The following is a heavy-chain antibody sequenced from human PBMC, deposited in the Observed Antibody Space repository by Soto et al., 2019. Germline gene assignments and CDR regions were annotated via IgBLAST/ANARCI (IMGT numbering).Heavy chain of an antibody. CDR1: GYTFTSYA. Sequence: ASVKVSCKASGYTFTSYAMHWVRQAPGQRLEWMGWINAGNGNTKYSQKFQGRVTITRDTSASTAYMELSSLRSEDTAVYYCARDRTGYSYGYRGGDYYYMDVWGKGTTVTVSS. V-gene: IGHV1-3*01. D-gene: IGHD5-18*01. CDR2: INAGNGNT. CDR3: ARDRTGYSYGYRGGDYYYMDV. J-gene: IGHJ6*03.